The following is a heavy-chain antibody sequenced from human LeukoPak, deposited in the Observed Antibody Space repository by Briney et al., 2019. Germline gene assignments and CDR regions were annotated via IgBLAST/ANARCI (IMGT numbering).Heavy chain of an antibody. CDR1: GFTFSSYG. V-gene: IGHV3-30*02. D-gene: IGHD4-11*01. CDR2: IRYDGSNK. Sequence: GGSLRLSCAASGFTFSSYGMHWVRQAPGKGLEWVAFIRYDGSNKYYADSVKGRFTISRDNSKNTLYLQMNSLRAEDTAVYYCAKGSNYFAEYFQHWGQGTLVTVSS. CDR3: AKGSNYFAEYFQH. J-gene: IGHJ1*01.